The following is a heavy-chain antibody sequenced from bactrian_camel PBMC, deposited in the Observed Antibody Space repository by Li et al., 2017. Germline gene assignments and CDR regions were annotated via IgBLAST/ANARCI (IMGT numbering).Heavy chain of an antibody. CDR3: AAVHESGPCNLAAEFAA. J-gene: IGHJ4*01. V-gene: IGHV3S1*01. CDR2: IFTVTGRT. D-gene: IGHD2*01. Sequence: VQLVESGGGSVQTGESLRLSCRLIEYTTRPACVAWFRQAPGKEREAVAVIFTVTGRTTHADSVTARFAISQDGAKNTIFLQMNNLRPEDSAMYYCAAVHESGPCNLAAEFAAWGQGTQVTVS. CDR1: EYTTRPAC.